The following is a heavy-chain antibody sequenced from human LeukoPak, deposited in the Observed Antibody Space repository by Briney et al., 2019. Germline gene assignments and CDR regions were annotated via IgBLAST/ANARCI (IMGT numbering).Heavy chain of an antibody. CDR1: GGTFSSYA. CDR3: ILAYCGGDCYSYYFDY. V-gene: IGHV1-69*04. CDR2: IIPILGIA. Sequence: SVKVSCRASGGTFSSYAISWVRQAPGQGLEWMGRIIPILGIANYAQKFQGRVTITADKSTSTAYMELSSLRSEDTAVYYCILAYCGGDCYSYYFDYWGQGTLVTVSS. J-gene: IGHJ4*02. D-gene: IGHD2-21*02.